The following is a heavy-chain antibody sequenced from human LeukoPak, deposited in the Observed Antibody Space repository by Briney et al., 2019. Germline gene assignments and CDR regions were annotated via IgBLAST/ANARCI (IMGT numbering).Heavy chain of an antibody. J-gene: IGHJ2*01. CDR2: IYSSGST. Sequence: KTSETLSLTCTVSGGSISSSYYYWGWIRQPPGKGLEWIGSIYSSGSTYYNPSLKSRVTISVDTSKNQFSLKLTSVTAADTAVYYCARGRIVVVITGWYFDLWGRGTLVTVSS. CDR1: GGSISSSYYY. D-gene: IGHD3-22*01. V-gene: IGHV4-39*01. CDR3: ARGRIVVVITGWYFDL.